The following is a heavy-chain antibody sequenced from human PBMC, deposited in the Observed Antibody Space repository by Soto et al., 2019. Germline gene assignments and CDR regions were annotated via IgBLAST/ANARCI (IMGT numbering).Heavy chain of an antibody. CDR1: GGSFSGYY. V-gene: IGHV4-34*01. D-gene: IGHD2-15*01. CDR2: INHSGST. CDR3: ARERPGGARLDP. J-gene: IGHJ5*02. Sequence: PSETLSLTCAVYGGSFSGYYWSWIRQPPGKGLEWIGEINHSGSTNYNPSLKSRVTISVDTSKNQFSLKLSSVTAADTAVYYCARERPGGARLDPWGQGTLVNVSS.